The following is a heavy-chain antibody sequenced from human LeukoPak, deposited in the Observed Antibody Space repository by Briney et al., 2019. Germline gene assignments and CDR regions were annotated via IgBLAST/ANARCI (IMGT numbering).Heavy chain of an antibody. Sequence: NPSETLSLTCAVYGGSFSGYYWSWIRQPPGKGLEWIGEINHSGSTNYNPSLKSRVTISVDTSRNQFSLKLSSVTAADTAVYYCARRAPRYCSGGSCVYCQHWGQGTLVTVSS. D-gene: IGHD2-15*01. CDR3: ARRAPRYCSGGSCVYCQH. V-gene: IGHV4-34*01. CDR1: GGSFSGYY. J-gene: IGHJ1*01. CDR2: INHSGST.